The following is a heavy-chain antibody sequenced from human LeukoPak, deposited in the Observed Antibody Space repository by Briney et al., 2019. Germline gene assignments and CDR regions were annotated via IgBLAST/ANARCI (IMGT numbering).Heavy chain of an antibody. D-gene: IGHD3-22*01. CDR2: IYPGDSDM. CDR3: ARGHFTYYYDSSGSPGAFDI. V-gene: IGHV5-51*01. CDR1: GYIFSNYW. Sequence: GESLKISCTGSGYIFSNYWIGWVRQMPGKGLEWMGIIYPGDSDMRYSPSFQGQVIMSADKSISTAYLQWSGLKASDTAMYYCARGHFTYYYDSSGSPGAFDIWGQGTMVTVSS. J-gene: IGHJ3*02.